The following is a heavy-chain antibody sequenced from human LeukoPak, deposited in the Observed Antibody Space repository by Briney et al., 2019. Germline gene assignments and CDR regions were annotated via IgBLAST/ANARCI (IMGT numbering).Heavy chain of an antibody. J-gene: IGHJ5*02. V-gene: IGHV4-59*01. CDR2: IHYSGNT. CDR3: AGARLGGIVVVPAGSEGRYWFGP. CDR1: GGSISSYH. D-gene: IGHD2-2*01. Sequence: SETLSLTCTVSGGSISSYHWSWIRQPPGKGLEWIGYIHYSGNTNYNPYPRSRVTISVDTSKNQSSLSLSSVTAADTAGHYFAGARLGGIVVVPAGSEGRYWFGPWGQGTLVTVSS.